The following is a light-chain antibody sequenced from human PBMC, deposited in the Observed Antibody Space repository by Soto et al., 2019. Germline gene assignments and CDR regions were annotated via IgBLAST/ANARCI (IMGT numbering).Light chain of an antibody. Sequence: DIQMTQSPSSLSASVGDRVTITCRASQSISSYLNWYQHKPGKAPNLLIYAATTLQSGVPSRFSGSGSGTDFTLTISSLQPEDFATYYCQQSYSNPRTFGQGTMVDSK. CDR3: QQSYSNPRT. J-gene: IGKJ1*01. CDR2: AAT. CDR1: QSISSY. V-gene: IGKV1-39*01.